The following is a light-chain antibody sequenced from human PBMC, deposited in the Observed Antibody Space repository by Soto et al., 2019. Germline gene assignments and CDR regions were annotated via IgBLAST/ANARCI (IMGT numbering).Light chain of an antibody. Sequence: ETVMTQSPGTLSLSPAERATLSCRASQSVSSNLAWYQQKPGQAPRLLIYGASTRATGIPARFSGSGSGTEFTLTISSLQSEDFAVYYCQQYNNCPLTFGGGTKVDIK. CDR2: GAS. V-gene: IGKV3-15*01. CDR1: QSVSSN. CDR3: QQYNNCPLT. J-gene: IGKJ4*01.